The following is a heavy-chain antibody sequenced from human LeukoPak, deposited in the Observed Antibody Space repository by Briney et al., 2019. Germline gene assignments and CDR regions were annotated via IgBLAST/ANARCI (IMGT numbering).Heavy chain of an antibody. J-gene: IGHJ2*01. CDR1: GYTFTGHY. CDR3: ARDVYTSGWRYFDL. Sequence: GASVKVSCKASGYTFTGHYMHWVRQAPGQGPEWMGWINPNSGDTNYAQKFQGRVTLTRDASIGTAYMGVNRLTYDDTAIYYCARDVYTSGWRYFDLWGHGTLVTVSS. V-gene: IGHV1-2*02. CDR2: INPNSGDT. D-gene: IGHD6-19*01.